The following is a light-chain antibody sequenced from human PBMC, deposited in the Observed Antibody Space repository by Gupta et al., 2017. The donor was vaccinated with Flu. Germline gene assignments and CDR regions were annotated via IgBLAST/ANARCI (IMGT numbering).Light chain of an antibody. CDR3: QQYYNCPLLT. V-gene: IGKV1-39*01. Sequence: DRVTLSCRASQSVSSYVAWYQQKPGQAPKLLIYAASSWQTGIPARFTGSGSGTEFTLTISSLQSEDFATYYCQQYYNCPLLTFGRGTKLDVK. J-gene: IGKJ4*01. CDR1: QSVSSY. CDR2: AAS.